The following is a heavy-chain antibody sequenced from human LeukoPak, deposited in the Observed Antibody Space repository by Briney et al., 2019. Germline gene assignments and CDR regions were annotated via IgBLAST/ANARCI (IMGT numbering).Heavy chain of an antibody. CDR1: GGSIRSSYYY. V-gene: IGHV4-39*01. J-gene: IGHJ4*02. CDR2: IYDSGST. CDR3: ARVGDTVTTFFDY. D-gene: IGHD4-17*01. Sequence: PSETLSLTCTVSGGSIRSSYYYWGWIRQPPGKGLEWIGSIYDSGSTYYNPSLKSRVTISVDTSKNQFSLKLSSVTAADTAVYYCARVGDTVTTFFDYWGQGTLVTVSS.